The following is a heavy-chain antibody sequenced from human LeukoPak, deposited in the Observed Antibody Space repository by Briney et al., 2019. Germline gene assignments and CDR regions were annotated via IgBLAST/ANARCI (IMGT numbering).Heavy chain of an antibody. J-gene: IGHJ6*03. CDR3: TRGSIAYYYMDV. Sequence: SGTLSLTCAVSGGSISSYYWSWIRQPPGKGLEWIGNIYYSGSTNYNPSLKSRVTISVDTSKNQFSLKLSSVTAADTAVYYCTRGSIAYYYMDVWGKGTTVTISS. D-gene: IGHD3-22*01. CDR1: GGSISSYY. V-gene: IGHV4-59*01. CDR2: IYYSGST.